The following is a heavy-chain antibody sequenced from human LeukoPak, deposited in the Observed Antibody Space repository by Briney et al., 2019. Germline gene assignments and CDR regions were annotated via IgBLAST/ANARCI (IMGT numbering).Heavy chain of an antibody. D-gene: IGHD6-13*01. J-gene: IGHJ4*02. V-gene: IGHV4-34*01. Sequence: SETLSLTCAVYGGSFSGYYWSWIRQPPGKGLEWIGEINHSGSTNYNPSLKSRVTISVDTSKNQFSLKLSSVTAADTAVYYCARRRRQQLYYFDYWGQGTLVTVSS. CDR3: ARRRRQQLYYFDY. CDR2: INHSGST. CDR1: GGSFSGYY.